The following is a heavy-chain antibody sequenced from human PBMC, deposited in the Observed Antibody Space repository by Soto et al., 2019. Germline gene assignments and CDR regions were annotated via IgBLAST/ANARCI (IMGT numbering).Heavy chain of an antibody. CDR1: GGSISSGGYY. J-gene: IGHJ4*02. D-gene: IGHD6-6*01. Sequence: QVQLQESGPGLLKPSQTLSLPCTVSGGSISSGGYYWSWIRQHPGKGLEWIGYISYSGITYYNPSLTSRVPISVDTSKTQLSLKLSSVTAADKAVYYCARGEEARSFDYWGQGTLVTVSS. CDR2: ISYSGIT. V-gene: IGHV4-31*03. CDR3: ARGEEARSFDY.